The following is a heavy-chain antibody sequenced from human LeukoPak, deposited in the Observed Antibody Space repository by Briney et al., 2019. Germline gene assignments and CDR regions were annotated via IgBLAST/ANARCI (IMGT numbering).Heavy chain of an antibody. D-gene: IGHD5-24*01. Sequence: SETLSLTCTVSGGSISSSSYYWGWIRQPPGKGLEWIGSIYYSGSTYYNPSLKSRVTISVDTSKNQFSLKLSSVTAADTAVYYCARGDGGYNYSDYWSQGTLVSVSS. CDR3: ARGDGGYNYSDY. CDR2: IYYSGST. CDR1: GGSISSSSYY. J-gene: IGHJ4*02. V-gene: IGHV4-39*01.